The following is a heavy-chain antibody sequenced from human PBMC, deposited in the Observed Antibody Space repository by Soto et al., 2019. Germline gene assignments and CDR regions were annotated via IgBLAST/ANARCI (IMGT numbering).Heavy chain of an antibody. CDR3: ASANCGGDCSYRHDRYYFES. V-gene: IGHV4-30-4*01. D-gene: IGHD2-21*02. Sequence: QVQLQDSGPGLVKPSQSLSLTCTVSGGSITSDDYYWSWIRQPPGRGLEWIGYIFYSGSTHYNPSLKSRFIISLDTSKKQVSLKLSSVTAADTAVYYCASANCGGDCSYRHDRYYFESWGQGTLVTVSS. J-gene: IGHJ4*02. CDR1: GGSITSDDYY. CDR2: IFYSGST.